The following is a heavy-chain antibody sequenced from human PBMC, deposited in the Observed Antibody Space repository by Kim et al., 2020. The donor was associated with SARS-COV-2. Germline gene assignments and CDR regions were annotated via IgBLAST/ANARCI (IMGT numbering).Heavy chain of an antibody. CDR3: ARDNWVIAAAGISETNYGMDV. V-gene: IGHV3-53*01. CDR1: GFTVSSNY. J-gene: IGHJ6*02. Sequence: GGSLRLSCAASGFTVSSNYMSWVRQAPGKGLEWVSVIYSGGSTYYADSVKGRFTISRDNSKNTLYLQMNSLRAEDTAVYYCARDNWVIAAAGISETNYGMDVWGQGTTVTVSS. D-gene: IGHD6-13*01. CDR2: IYSGGST.